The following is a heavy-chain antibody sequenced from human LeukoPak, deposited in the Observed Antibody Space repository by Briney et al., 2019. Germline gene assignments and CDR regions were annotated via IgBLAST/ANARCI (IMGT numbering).Heavy chain of an antibody. Sequence: PGGSLRLSCAASGFAFSSYGMHWVRQAPGKGLEWVAVISYDGSNKYYADSVKGRFTISRDNSKNTLYLQMNSLRAEDTAVYYCAKDLGVVTPDGLIDYWGQGTLVTVSS. D-gene: IGHD2-21*02. J-gene: IGHJ4*02. CDR1: GFAFSSYG. CDR2: ISYDGSNK. CDR3: AKDLGVVTPDGLIDY. V-gene: IGHV3-30*18.